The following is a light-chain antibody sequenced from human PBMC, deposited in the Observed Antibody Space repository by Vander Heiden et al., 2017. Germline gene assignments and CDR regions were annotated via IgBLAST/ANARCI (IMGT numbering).Light chain of an antibody. J-gene: IGKJ2*02. V-gene: IGKV1-8*01. CDR3: QQDESYPPGT. Sequence: AIRMTQSPSSFSASTGDRVTITCRASQGISSYLAWYQQKPGKAPKLLIYAASTLQSGVPSRFSGSGYGTDFTLTISCRQSEDFAAYYCQQDESYPPGTFGQGTKMEIK. CDR1: QGISSY. CDR2: AAS.